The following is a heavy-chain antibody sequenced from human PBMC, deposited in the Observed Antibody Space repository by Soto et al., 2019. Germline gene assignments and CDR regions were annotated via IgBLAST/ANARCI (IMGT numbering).Heavy chain of an antibody. J-gene: IGHJ4*02. Sequence: PSETLSLTCAVSGGSISSSSYYWGWIRQPPGKGLEWIGSIYYSGSTYYNPSLKSRVTISVDTSKNQFSLKLSSVTAADTAVYYCARHYYGSGSPGDYWGQGTLVTVSS. D-gene: IGHD3-10*01. CDR1: GGSISSSSYY. CDR2: IYYSGST. CDR3: ARHYYGSGSPGDY. V-gene: IGHV4-39*01.